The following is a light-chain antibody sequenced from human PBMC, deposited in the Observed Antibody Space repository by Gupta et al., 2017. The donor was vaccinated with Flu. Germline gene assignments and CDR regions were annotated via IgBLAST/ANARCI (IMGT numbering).Light chain of an antibody. J-gene: IGKJ2*01. CDR2: DAS. V-gene: IGKV3-11*01. CDR1: QSVSSY. Sequence: DIVLTQSPATLSLSPVERATLSCRASQSVSSYLAWYQQKPGQATRLLIYDASNRATGIPARFSGSGSGTDFTLTISSLEPEDVAVYYCQRNSNLYTFGQGTKLEIK. CDR3: QRNSNLYT.